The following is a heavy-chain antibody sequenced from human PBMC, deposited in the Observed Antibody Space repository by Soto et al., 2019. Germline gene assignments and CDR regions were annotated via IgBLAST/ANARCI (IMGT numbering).Heavy chain of an antibody. CDR3: ARRGYSYGLDV. V-gene: IGHV5-51*01. Sequence: EVQLVQSGAEVKKLGESLKISCKGSGYNFATYWIAWVRQLPGKGPEWMGIIYPGDSDTSYSPSFQGQVTISVDKSISTAYLQWNSLKASDTAVYYCARRGYSYGLDVWGQGTKVTVSS. J-gene: IGHJ6*02. CDR1: GYNFATYW. CDR2: IYPGDSDT. D-gene: IGHD5-18*01.